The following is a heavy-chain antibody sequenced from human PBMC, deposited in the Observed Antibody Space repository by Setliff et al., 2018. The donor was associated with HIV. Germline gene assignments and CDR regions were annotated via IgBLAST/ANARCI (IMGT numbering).Heavy chain of an antibody. CDR1: TESLTRYD. V-gene: IGHV4-34*01. Sequence: PETLSLTCAVYTESLTRYDWAWIRQSPEKGLEWIGEIDDSGSIIYNPSLQSRVTMSVDTSKNQFSLKVRSLTAADTGLYYCAGVKSIKTTLVRLWPRFDLWGQGTQVTVSS. CDR2: IDDSGSI. CDR3: AGVKSIKTTLVRLWPRFDL. D-gene: IGHD3-10*01. J-gene: IGHJ5*02.